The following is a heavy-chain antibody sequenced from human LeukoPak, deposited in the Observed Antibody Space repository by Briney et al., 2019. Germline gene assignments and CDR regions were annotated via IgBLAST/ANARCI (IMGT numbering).Heavy chain of an antibody. CDR1: GFTFDNYG. Sequence: GGSLRLSCAASGFTFDNYGMSWVRQAPGKGLEWVSAINWNGGSTGYADSVKGRFTISRDNAKNSLYLQMNSLRAEDTALYYCASCPLPGDAFDIWGQGTMVTVSS. CDR2: INWNGGST. CDR3: ASCPLPGDAFDI. V-gene: IGHV3-20*04. J-gene: IGHJ3*02.